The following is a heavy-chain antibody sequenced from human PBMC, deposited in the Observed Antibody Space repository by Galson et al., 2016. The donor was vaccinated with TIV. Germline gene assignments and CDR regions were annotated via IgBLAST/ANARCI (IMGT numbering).Heavy chain of an antibody. CDR2: ISATGGST. J-gene: IGHJ6*02. D-gene: IGHD3-3*01. V-gene: IGHV3-23*01. CDR1: GFTFSTYT. Sequence: LRLSCAASGFTFSTYTMNWVRQAPGKGLEWVSSISATGGSTYYADSVKGRFTTSRDNSKDQLYLQMNSLSAEDTAVYYCAKTIAVSGVLINYFYYGMDVWGHGTTVTVSS. CDR3: AKTIAVSGVLINYFYYGMDV.